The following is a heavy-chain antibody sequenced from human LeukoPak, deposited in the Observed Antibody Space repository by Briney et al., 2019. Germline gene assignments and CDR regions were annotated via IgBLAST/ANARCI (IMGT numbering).Heavy chain of an antibody. Sequence: GGSLRLSCVASGFPFSSYWMSWVRQAPGKGLEWVANIKEDGSEKYYVDSVKGRFTISRDNAKNSLYLQMNSLRAEDTAVYYCARLYGDFASFYWGQGTLVTVSS. CDR3: ARLYGDFASFY. V-gene: IGHV3-7*01. CDR1: GFPFSSYW. D-gene: IGHD4-17*01. J-gene: IGHJ4*02. CDR2: IKEDGSEK.